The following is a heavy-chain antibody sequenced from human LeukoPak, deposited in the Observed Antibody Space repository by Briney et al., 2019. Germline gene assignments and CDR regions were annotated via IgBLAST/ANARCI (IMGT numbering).Heavy chain of an antibody. CDR1: GFTFSGSA. Sequence: PGGSLRLSCAASGFTFSGSAMHWVRQASGQGLEWVGRIRSKVNSYATAYAASLKGRFTISRDDSKNTAYLQMNSLKTEDTAVYYCTSRAPYYDVLTGYYRDYYYGVDVWGQGTTVTVSS. V-gene: IGHV3-73*01. D-gene: IGHD3-9*01. CDR3: TSRAPYYDVLTGYYRDYYYGVDV. CDR2: IRSKVNSYAT. J-gene: IGHJ6*02.